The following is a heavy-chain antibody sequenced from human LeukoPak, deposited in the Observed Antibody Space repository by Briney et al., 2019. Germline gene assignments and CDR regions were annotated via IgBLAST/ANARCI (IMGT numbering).Heavy chain of an antibody. D-gene: IGHD2-2*01. Sequence: GRSLRLSCAASGFTFSSYAMSWVRQAPGKGLEWVSAISGSGGSTYYADSVKGRFTISRDNSKNTLYLQMNSLRAEDTAVYYCAKAHCSSTSCYFDYWGQGTLVTVSS. J-gene: IGHJ4*02. CDR1: GFTFSSYA. V-gene: IGHV3-23*01. CDR2: ISGSGGST. CDR3: AKAHCSSTSCYFDY.